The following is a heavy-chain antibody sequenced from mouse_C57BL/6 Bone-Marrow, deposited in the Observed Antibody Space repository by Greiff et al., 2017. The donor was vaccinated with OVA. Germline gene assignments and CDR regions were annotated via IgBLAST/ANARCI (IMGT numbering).Heavy chain of an antibody. V-gene: IGHV1-15*01. CDR2: IDPETGGT. D-gene: IGHD2-5*01. CDR3: TRLGPGYYSNY. J-gene: IGHJ2*01. CDR1: GYTFTDYE. Sequence: QVQLKQSGAELVRPGASVTLSCKASGYTFTDYEMHWVKQTPVHGLEWIGAIDPETGGTAYNQKFKGKAILTADKSSSTAYMELRSLTSEDSAVYYCTRLGPGYYSNYWGQGTTLTVSS.